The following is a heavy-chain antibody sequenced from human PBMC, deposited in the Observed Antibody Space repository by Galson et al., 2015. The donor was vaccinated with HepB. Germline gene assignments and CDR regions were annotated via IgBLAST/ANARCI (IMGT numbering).Heavy chain of an antibody. V-gene: IGHV4-34*01. CDR2: INHSGST. J-gene: IGHJ5*02. CDR1: GGSFSGYY. D-gene: IGHD6-19*01. Sequence: SETLSLTCAVYGGSFSGYYWSWIRQPPGKGLEWIGEINHSGSTNYNPSLKSRVTISVDTSKNQFSLKLSSVTAADTAVYYCARLAVAGLKYNWFDPWGQGTLVTVSS. CDR3: ARLAVAGLKYNWFDP.